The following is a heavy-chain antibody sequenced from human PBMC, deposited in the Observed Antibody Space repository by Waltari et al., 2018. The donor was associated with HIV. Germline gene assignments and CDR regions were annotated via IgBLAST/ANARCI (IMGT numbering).Heavy chain of an antibody. V-gene: IGHV1-2*02. CDR1: GYTFNGSF. D-gene: IGHD3-3*01. Sequence: QVQLVQSGAEVRKTGASVTVSCKASGYTFNGSFLPWVRKAPGQGLEWMGWINPNSGGTNYAQKFQDRVTMTRDTSISTAYMELSRLRSDDTAVYYCARDFKGAVTIFGVVHNWFDPWGQGTLVTVSS. J-gene: IGHJ5*02. CDR3: ARDFKGAVTIFGVVHNWFDP. CDR2: INPNSGGT.